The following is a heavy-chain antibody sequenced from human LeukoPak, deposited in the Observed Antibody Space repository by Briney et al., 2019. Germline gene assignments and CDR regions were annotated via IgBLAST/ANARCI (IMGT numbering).Heavy chain of an antibody. Sequence: LGASLEISCKGSGYSFTSYWIGWVRQMPGKGLEWMGIIWPADSDTRYSPSFQGQVTVSADKSISTAYLQWSSLKASDTAIYYCARQCCGSYYPMDVWGKGTTVTVSS. V-gene: IGHV5-51*01. J-gene: IGHJ6*03. CDR1: GYSFTSYW. CDR3: ARQCCGSYYPMDV. CDR2: IWPADSDT. D-gene: IGHD1-26*01.